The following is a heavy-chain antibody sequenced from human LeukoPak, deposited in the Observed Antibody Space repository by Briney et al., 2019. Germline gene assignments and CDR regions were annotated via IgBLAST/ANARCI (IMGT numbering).Heavy chain of an antibody. D-gene: IGHD3-10*01. J-gene: IGHJ4*02. CDR2: IYYSGST. CDR3: ARARYYYYGSGSYYNY. V-gene: IGHV4-39*07. Sequence: SETLSLTCTVSGGSISSSSYYWGWIRQPPGKGLEWIGSIYYSGSTYYNPSLKSRVTISVDTSKNQFSLKLSSVTAADTAVYYCARARYYYYGSGSYYNYWGQGTLVTVSS. CDR1: GGSISSSSYY.